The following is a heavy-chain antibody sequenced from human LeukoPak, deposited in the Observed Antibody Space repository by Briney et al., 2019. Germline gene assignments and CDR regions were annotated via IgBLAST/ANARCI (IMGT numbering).Heavy chain of an antibody. V-gene: IGHV3-30*18. D-gene: IGHD3-10*01. CDR2: ISYDGSNK. CDR3: AKDYFGSGSYGGFDY. J-gene: IGHJ4*02. Sequence: PGGSLRLSCAASGFAFSSYGMHWVRQAPGKGLEWVAVISYDGSNKYYADSVKGRFTISRDNSKNTLYLQMNSLRAEDTAVYYCAKDYFGSGSYGGFDYWGQGTLVTVSS. CDR1: GFAFSSYG.